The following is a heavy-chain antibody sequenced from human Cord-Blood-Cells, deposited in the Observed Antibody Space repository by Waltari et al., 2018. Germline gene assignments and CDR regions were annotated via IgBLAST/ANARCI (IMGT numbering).Heavy chain of an antibody. Sequence: QLQLQESGPGLVKPSETLSLTCTVSGGSISSSSYYWGWIRQPPGKGLEWIGGIYYSGSTYNNPSLKRRVTISVDTSKNQFSLKLSSVAAADTAVYYCARLRAEKKYSGSYYYYYGMDVWGQGTTVTVSS. J-gene: IGHJ6*02. CDR3: ARLRAEKKYSGSYYYYYGMDV. D-gene: IGHD1-26*01. CDR1: GGSISSSSYY. CDR2: IYYSGST. V-gene: IGHV4-39*01.